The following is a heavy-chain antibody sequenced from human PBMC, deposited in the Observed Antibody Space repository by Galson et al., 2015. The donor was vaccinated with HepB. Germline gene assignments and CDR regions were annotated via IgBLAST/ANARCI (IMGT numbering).Heavy chain of an antibody. CDR3: ARAPITIFGVATGGAFDI. CDR2: IDTAGDT. V-gene: IGHV3-13*01. CDR1: GFVVNTDD. Sequence: SLRHSGAVYGFVVNTDDMHGVPQAKGKGLEWVWAIDTAGDTYYPGSVKGRFTISRENANNSLYLQMISLRAGDTAVYYCARAPITIFGVATGGAFDIWGQGTMVTVSS. J-gene: IGHJ3*02. D-gene: IGHD3-3*01.